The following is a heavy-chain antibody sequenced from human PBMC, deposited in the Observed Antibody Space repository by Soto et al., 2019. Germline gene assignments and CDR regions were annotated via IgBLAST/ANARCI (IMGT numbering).Heavy chain of an antibody. CDR3: ARVGERWQYFDWFYYFDS. V-gene: IGHV4-59*01. J-gene: IGHJ4*02. CDR1: GGSISSYY. CDR2: VYYSGSS. Sequence: SETLSLTCTVSGGSISSYYWSWIRQPPGKGLEWIGYVYYSGSSTSNPSLKSRVTMSADTSKNQLSLKVRSVTAADTAVYYCARVGERWQYFDWFYYFDSWGQGALVTVSS. D-gene: IGHD3-9*01.